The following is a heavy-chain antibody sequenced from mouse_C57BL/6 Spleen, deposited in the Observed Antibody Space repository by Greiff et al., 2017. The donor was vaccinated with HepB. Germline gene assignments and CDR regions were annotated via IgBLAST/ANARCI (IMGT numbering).Heavy chain of an antibody. D-gene: IGHD3-1*01. Sequence: QVHVKQPGTELVKPGASVKLSCKASGYTFTSYWMHWVKQRPGQGLEWIGNINPSNGGTNYNEKFKSKATLTVDKSSSTAYMQLSSLTSEDSAVYYCARSMEGYVEAWFAYWGQGTLVTVSA. CDR2: INPSNGGT. J-gene: IGHJ3*01. CDR1: GYTFTSYW. V-gene: IGHV1-53*01. CDR3: ARSMEGYVEAWFAY.